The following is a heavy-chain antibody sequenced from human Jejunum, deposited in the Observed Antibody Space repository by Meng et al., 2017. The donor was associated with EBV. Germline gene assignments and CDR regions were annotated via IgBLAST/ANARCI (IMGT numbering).Heavy chain of an antibody. V-gene: IGHV4-4*02. CDR2: IYYSGST. CDR3: VRGGDYCLVY. D-gene: IGHD2-21*02. CDR1: GDSIDSRNW. Sequence: QGQLQGSGPGLVKPSGTLSLPCAVSGDSIDSRNWWSWVRQSPERGLEWIGEIYYSGSTNYNPSLKSRVTILVDRSENHFSLHLSSVTAADTAVYYCVRGGDYCLVYWGQGTLVTVSS. J-gene: IGHJ4*02.